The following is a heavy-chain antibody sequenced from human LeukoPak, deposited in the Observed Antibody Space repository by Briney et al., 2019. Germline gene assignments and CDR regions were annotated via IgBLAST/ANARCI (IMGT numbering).Heavy chain of an antibody. Sequence: ASVKVSCQASGYTFTGYYMHWVRQAPGQGLEWMGWINPNSGGTNYAQKFQGRVTITRDTSASTAYMELSSLGSEDMAVYYCARGGAARPNNWFDPWGQGTLVTVSS. CDR1: GYTFTGYY. CDR2: INPNSGGT. CDR3: ARGGAARPNNWFDP. D-gene: IGHD6-6*01. V-gene: IGHV1-2*02. J-gene: IGHJ5*02.